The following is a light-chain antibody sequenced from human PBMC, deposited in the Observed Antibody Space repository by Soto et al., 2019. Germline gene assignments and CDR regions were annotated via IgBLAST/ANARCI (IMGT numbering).Light chain of an antibody. V-gene: IGKV3-15*01. CDR3: QHYNAWPWT. CDR1: QSVSSN. Sequence: EIVMNQSPATLSVSPGERATLPCRASQSVSSNLAWYQQKLGQAPRVLIYGASTRATGIPARFSGSGSETEFILTISSLQSEDSATYYCQHYNAWPWTFGQGTKVDIK. CDR2: GAS. J-gene: IGKJ1*01.